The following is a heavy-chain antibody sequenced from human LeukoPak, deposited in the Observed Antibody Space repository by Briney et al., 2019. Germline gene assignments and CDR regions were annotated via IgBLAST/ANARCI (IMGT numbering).Heavy chain of an antibody. CDR3: ARDHSIAVAGTSDY. J-gene: IGHJ4*02. D-gene: IGHD6-19*01. CDR1: GYTFTSYG. CDR2: ISAYNGNT. V-gene: IGHV1-18*01. Sequence: GASVKVSCKASGYTFTSYGISWVRQAPGQGLEWMGWISAYNGNTNYAQKLQGRVTMTTDTSTSTAYMELRNLRSDDTAVYYCARDHSIAVAGTSDYWGQGTLVTVSS.